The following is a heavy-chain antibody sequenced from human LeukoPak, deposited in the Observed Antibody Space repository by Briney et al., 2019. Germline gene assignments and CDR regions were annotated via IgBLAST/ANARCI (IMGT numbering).Heavy chain of an antibody. V-gene: IGHV3-7*01. Sequence: GGSLRLSCAASGFTFSAYWMSWVRQAPGKGLEWVANIKKDGSEKKYVDSVKGRFTISRDNADNLLFLQMNSLRAEDTAIYYCAREGGNGWYSGWFDPWGQGTLVTVSS. CDR1: GFTFSAYW. CDR3: AREGGNGWYSGWFDP. CDR2: IKKDGSEK. D-gene: IGHD6-19*01. J-gene: IGHJ5*02.